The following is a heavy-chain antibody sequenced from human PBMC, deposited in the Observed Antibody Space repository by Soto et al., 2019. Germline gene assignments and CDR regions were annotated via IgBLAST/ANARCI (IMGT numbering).Heavy chain of an antibody. CDR3: TRTVVTMVRGSKFHFDY. J-gene: IGHJ4*02. V-gene: IGHV3-73*01. D-gene: IGHD3-10*01. CDR1: GFTVSGSA. Sequence: PWGSLRLGCAASGFTVSGSAMHWVRQASGKGLEWVGRIRSKANSYATAYAASVKGRFTISRDDSKNTAYLQMNSLKTEDTAVYYCTRTVVTMVRGSKFHFDYWGQGTLVTVSS. CDR2: IRSKANSYAT.